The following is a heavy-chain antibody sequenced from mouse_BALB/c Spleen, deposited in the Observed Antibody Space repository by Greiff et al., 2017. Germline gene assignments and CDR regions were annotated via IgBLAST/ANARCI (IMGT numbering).Heavy chain of an antibody. CDR3: ARKFLAY. CDR1: GYTFTDYN. V-gene: IGHV1S29*02. Sequence: VQLKESGPELVKPGASVKISCKASGYTFTDYNMHWVKQSHGKSLEWIGYIYPYNGGTGYNQKFKSKATLTVDNSSSTAYMELRSLTSEDSAVYYCARKFLAYWGQGTLVTVSA. J-gene: IGHJ3*01. CDR2: IYPYNGGT.